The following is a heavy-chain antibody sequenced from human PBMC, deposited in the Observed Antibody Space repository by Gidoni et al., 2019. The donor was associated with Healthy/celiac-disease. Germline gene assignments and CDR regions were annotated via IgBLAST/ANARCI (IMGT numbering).Heavy chain of an antibody. CDR2: VWYDGSNK. V-gene: IGHV3-33*01. J-gene: IGHJ4*02. CDR1: GFTCSRYG. D-gene: IGHD6-13*01. Sequence: QVQLVEYGGGVVQPGRSLRLSCAASGFTCSRYGMHWVRQAPGKGLHWVAVVWYDGSNKDYADSVKGRFPISRDNSKNTLYLQMNSLRAEDTAVYYCARENRAAPYYFDYWGQGTLVTVSS. CDR3: ARENRAAPYYFDY.